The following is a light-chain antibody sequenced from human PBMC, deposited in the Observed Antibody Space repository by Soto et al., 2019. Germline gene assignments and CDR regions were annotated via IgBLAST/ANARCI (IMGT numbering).Light chain of an antibody. V-gene: IGKV3-15*01. CDR3: QQYNEWPPVT. J-gene: IGKJ4*01. CDR1: QSVSSK. Sequence: EIVLTQSPATLSVSPGERATLSCRASQSVSSKLAWYQQKPGQAPRLIXHGASTRATGIPARLSGSGSGTELTLTISSLQSEDFAVYYCQQYNEWPPVTFGGGTKVDIK. CDR2: GAS.